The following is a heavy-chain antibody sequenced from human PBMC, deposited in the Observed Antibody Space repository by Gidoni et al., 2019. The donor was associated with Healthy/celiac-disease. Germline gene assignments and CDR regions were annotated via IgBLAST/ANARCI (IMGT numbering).Heavy chain of an antibody. CDR1: GFTFSSYG. V-gene: IGHV3-30*18. D-gene: IGHD6-19*01. CDR3: ANPRSGWYVFDY. CDR2: ISYDGSNK. Sequence: QVQLVESGGGVVQPGRSLRLSCPASGFTFSSYGMHWVRQAPGKGLEWVAVISYDGSNKYYADSVKGRFTISRDNSKNTLYLQMNSLRAEDTAVYYCANPRSGWYVFDYWGQGTLVTVSS. J-gene: IGHJ4*02.